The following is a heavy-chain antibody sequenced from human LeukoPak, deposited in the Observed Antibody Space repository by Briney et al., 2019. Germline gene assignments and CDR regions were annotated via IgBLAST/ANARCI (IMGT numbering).Heavy chain of an antibody. J-gene: IGHJ3*02. CDR2: IYYSGST. CDR1: GGSISSSSYY. CDR3: ATRIYSSGWYRVFDI. Sequence: SETLSLTCTVSGGSISSSSYYWGWIRQPPGKGLEWTGSIYYSGSTYYNPSLKSRVTISVDTSKNQFSLKLSSVTAADTAVYYCATRIYSSGWYRVFDIWGQGTMVTVSS. D-gene: IGHD6-19*01. V-gene: IGHV4-39*01.